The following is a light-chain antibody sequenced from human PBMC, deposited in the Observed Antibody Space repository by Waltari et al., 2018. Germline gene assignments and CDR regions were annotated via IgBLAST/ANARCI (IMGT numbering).Light chain of an antibody. Sequence: DIQMTQSQSSLSASIGDRVTITCRAGQGISNFLAWYQQKPVNVPKPLIFAASTLQSRVPSRCSGSGSGADYALTINSLQPEHVATYYCQNYYSAPWTFGQGTKVVIK. CDR2: AAS. J-gene: IGKJ1*01. CDR3: QNYYSAPWT. V-gene: IGKV1-27*01. CDR1: QGISNF.